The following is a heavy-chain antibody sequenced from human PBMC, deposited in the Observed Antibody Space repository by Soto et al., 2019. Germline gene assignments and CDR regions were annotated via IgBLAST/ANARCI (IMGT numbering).Heavy chain of an antibody. V-gene: IGHV3-53*01. J-gene: IGHJ4*02. CDR2: IYSGGST. CDR3: ARDRGYYDSSGYYFDY. Sequence: EVQLVESGGGLIQPGGSLRLSCAASGFTVSSNYMSWVRQAPGKGQEWVSVIYSGGSTYYADSVKGRFTISRDNSKNTLYLQMNSLRAEDTAVYYCARDRGYYDSSGYYFDYWGQGTLVTVSS. D-gene: IGHD3-22*01. CDR1: GFTVSSNY.